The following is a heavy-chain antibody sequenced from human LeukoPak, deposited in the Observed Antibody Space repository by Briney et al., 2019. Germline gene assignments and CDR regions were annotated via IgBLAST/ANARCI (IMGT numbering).Heavy chain of an antibody. Sequence: GGSLRLSCAASGFTFSSYAMSWVRQAPGKGLDWVSAISGSGGSTYYADSVKGRFTISRDNSKNTLYLQMNSLRAEDTAVYYCAKEGYCSGGSCYTGRNWFDPWGQGTLVTVSS. CDR2: ISGSGGST. CDR3: AKEGYCSGGSCYTGRNWFDP. D-gene: IGHD2-15*01. J-gene: IGHJ5*02. V-gene: IGHV3-23*01. CDR1: GFTFSSYA.